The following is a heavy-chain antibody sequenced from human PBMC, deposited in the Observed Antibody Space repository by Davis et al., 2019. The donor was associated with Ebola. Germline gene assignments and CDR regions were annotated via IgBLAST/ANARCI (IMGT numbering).Heavy chain of an antibody. V-gene: IGHV1-3*01. D-gene: IGHD4-17*01. CDR1: GYTFTSYA. CDR3: ARLRTVRLQYAMDV. J-gene: IGHJ6*02. Sequence: ASVKVSCKASGYTFTSYAMHWVRQAPGQRLEWMGWINAGNGNTKYSQKFQGRVTITRDTSASTAYMELSSLRSEDTAVYYCARLRTVRLQYAMDVWGQGTTVTVSS. CDR2: INAGNGNT.